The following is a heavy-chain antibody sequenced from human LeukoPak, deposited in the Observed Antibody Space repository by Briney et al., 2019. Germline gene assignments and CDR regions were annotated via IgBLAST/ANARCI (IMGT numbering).Heavy chain of an antibody. V-gene: IGHV3-21*01. CDR1: GFTFSSYS. D-gene: IGHD3-22*01. CDR2: ISSSSSYI. CDR3: ARSSSGYPYYFDY. J-gene: IGHJ4*02. Sequence: GGSLRLSCAAPGFTFSSYSMNWVRQAPGKGLEWVSSISSSSSYIYYADSVKGRFTISRDNAKNSLYLQMNSLRAEDTAVYYCARSSSGYPYYFDYWGQGTLVTVSS.